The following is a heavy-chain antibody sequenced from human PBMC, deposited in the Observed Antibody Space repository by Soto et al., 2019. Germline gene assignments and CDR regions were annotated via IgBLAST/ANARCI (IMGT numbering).Heavy chain of an antibody. CDR2: IVPGDSDT. CDR3: ARQLPGMLDV. D-gene: IGHD1-1*01. V-gene: IGHV5-10-1*01. Sequence: PGESLKISCQGSGYIFSKYFITWVRQMPGKGLEWMGRIVPGDSDTNYSPSFQGHVTMSTDKSISTAFLQWSSLKASDTAMYYCARQLPGMLDVWGLGTLVTVSS. J-gene: IGHJ4*02. CDR1: GYIFSKYF.